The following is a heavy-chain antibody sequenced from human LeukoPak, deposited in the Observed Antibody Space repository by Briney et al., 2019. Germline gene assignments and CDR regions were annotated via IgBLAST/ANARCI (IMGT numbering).Heavy chain of an antibody. J-gene: IGHJ5*02. Sequence: SETLSLTCTVSGGSISSYYWSWIRQPAGKGLEWIGRIYTSGSTNYNPSLKSRVTMSVDTSKNQFSLKLGSVTAADTAVYYCARWRAAAGTDWFDPWGQGTLVTVSS. CDR3: ARWRAAAGTDWFDP. V-gene: IGHV4-4*07. CDR2: IYTSGST. CDR1: GGSISSYY. D-gene: IGHD6-13*01.